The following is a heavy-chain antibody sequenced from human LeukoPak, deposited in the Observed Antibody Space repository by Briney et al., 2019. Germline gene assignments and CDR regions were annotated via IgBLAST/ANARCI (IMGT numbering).Heavy chain of an antibody. CDR3: ARPLADSSGWYYYFDY. V-gene: IGHV1-3*04. D-gene: IGHD6-19*01. CDR2: ISTGDGDT. Sequence: ASVKVSCKPSGYTFTNYAIHWVRQAPGQGLEWMGWISTGDGDTKYSQKFQGRVTITRDTSASTAYMDLRSLRSEDTAVYYCARPLADSSGWYYYFDYWGQGTLVTVS. CDR1: GYTFTNYA. J-gene: IGHJ4*02.